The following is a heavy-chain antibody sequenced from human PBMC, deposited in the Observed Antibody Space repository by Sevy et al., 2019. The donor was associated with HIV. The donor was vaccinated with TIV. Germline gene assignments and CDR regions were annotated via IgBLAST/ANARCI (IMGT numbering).Heavy chain of an antibody. J-gene: IGHJ4*02. Sequence: SETLSLTCTVSGGSISGHYWGWVRQSPGEGLGWIAYMYDSGSSHYNTSLRSRVTISVDTSKNQISLRLSSVTAADTAVYYCARGGALTYYDTSGFQNYFDSWGPGNLVTVSS. V-gene: IGHV4-59*11. CDR1: GGSISGHY. D-gene: IGHD3-22*01. CDR3: ARGGALTYYDTSGFQNYFDS. CDR2: MYDSGSS.